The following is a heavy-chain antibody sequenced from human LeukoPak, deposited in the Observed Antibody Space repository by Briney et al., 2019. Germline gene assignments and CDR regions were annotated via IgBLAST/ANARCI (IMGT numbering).Heavy chain of an antibody. CDR2: INPSCGST. J-gene: IGHJ6*03. D-gene: IGHD2-2*01. CDR3: ARAPKRGIGYCGSTPYCYYYYMDV. Sequence: ASVKVSCRASGGTFSSYAISWVRQAPGQGREWMGIINPSCGSTSYAQKFQGRVTITRDTSTSTVYMELSSLRSEDTAVYYCARAPKRGIGYCGSTPYCYYYYMDVWGKGTTVTVSS. CDR1: GGTFSSYA. V-gene: IGHV1-46*01.